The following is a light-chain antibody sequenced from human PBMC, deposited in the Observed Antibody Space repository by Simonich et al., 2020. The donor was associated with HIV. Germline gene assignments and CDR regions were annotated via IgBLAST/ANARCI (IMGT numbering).Light chain of an antibody. CDR3: CSYAGSYTWV. CDR1: SSDVGSYNL. V-gene: IGLV2-11*01. CDR2: DVS. J-gene: IGLJ3*02. Sequence: QSALTQPASVSGSPGQSITIPCTGTSSDVGSYNLVSWYQHHPGKAPKGMIYDVSKRPSGVPDRFSGAKSGNTASLTISGLQAEDEADYYCCSYAGSYTWVFGGGTKLTVL.